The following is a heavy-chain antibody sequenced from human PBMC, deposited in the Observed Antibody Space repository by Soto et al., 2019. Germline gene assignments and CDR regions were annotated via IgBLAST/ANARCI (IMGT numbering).Heavy chain of an antibody. Sequence: QLQLQESGSGLVKPSQTLSLTCAVSGGSISSGGYSWSWIRQPPGKGLEWIGYIYHSGSTYYNPSLKSRVTISVDRSMNQFSLKLSSVTAADTAVYYCARENNVLPGGYFDYWGQGTLVTVSS. D-gene: IGHD3-10*01. CDR3: ARENNVLPGGYFDY. V-gene: IGHV4-30-2*01. CDR1: GGSISSGGYS. J-gene: IGHJ4*02. CDR2: IYHSGST.